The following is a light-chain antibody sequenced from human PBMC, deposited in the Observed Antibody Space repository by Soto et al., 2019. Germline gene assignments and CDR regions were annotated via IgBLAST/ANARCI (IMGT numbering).Light chain of an antibody. CDR2: DAS. Sequence: ESVLTQSPGTLSLSPGERATLSCRASQSVSSSYLAWYQQKPGQAPRLLIYDASNRATGIPARFSGSGSGTDFTLTISSLEPEDFAVYSCQQRSNWPPITFGQGTRLEIK. J-gene: IGKJ5*01. V-gene: IGKV3-11*01. CDR1: QSVSSSY. CDR3: QQRSNWPPIT.